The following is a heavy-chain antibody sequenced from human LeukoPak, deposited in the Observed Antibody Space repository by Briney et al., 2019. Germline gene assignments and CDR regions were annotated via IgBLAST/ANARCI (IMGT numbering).Heavy chain of an antibody. Sequence: SETLSLTCAVYGGSFSGYYWSWIRQPPGKGLEWIGEINHSGSTNYNPSLKSRVTISVDTSKNQFSLKLSSVTAADTAVYYCARQVAVVEPTDPNWFDSWGQGTLVTVSS. CDR2: INHSGST. J-gene: IGHJ5*01. D-gene: IGHD2-21*01. CDR3: ARQVAVVEPTDPNWFDS. V-gene: IGHV4-34*01. CDR1: GGSFSGYY.